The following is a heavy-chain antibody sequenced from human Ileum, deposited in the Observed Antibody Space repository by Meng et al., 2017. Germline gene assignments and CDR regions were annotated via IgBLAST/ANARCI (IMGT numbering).Heavy chain of an antibody. CDR3: AGQPTSSGAGYSWFDP. V-gene: IGHV4-39*01. CDR2: ITYTGNS. Sequence: QLQLQESGPGLVKPTETPSLTGIVPGGSVTSSSYDWGWIRQPPGKGLEWIGGITYTGNSYTTPSLKTRLTTSLDTSKNQFSLRLNSLTAADTAVYYCAGQPTSSGAGYSWFDPWGQGILVTVSS. J-gene: IGHJ5*02. D-gene: IGHD2-2*01. CDR1: GGSVTSSSYD.